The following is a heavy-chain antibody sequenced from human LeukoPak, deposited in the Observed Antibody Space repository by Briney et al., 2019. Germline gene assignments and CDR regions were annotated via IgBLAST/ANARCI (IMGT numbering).Heavy chain of an antibody. CDR1: GFTFSSYA. D-gene: IGHD6-19*01. CDR3: ASTYSSGWELFDP. J-gene: IGHJ5*02. CDR2: ISGSGGST. V-gene: IGHV3-23*01. Sequence: GGSLRLSCAASGFTFSSYAMSWVRQAPGKGLEWISAISGSGGSTYYVDSVKGRFTISRDNSKNTLYLQMNSLRAEDTAVYYCASTYSSGWELFDPWGQGTLVTVSS.